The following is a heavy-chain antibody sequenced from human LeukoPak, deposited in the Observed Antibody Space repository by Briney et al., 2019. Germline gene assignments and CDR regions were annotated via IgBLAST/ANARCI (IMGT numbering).Heavy chain of an antibody. D-gene: IGHD6-13*01. CDR2: ISAYNGNT. J-gene: IGHJ4*02. Sequence: GASVKVSCKASGYTFTSYGISWVRQAPGQGLEWMGWISAYNGNTNYAQKLQGRVTMTTDTSTSTAYMELRSLRSDDTAVYYCARVDLSSWSGGGYFDCWGQGTLVTVSS. V-gene: IGHV1-18*01. CDR1: GYTFTSYG. CDR3: ARVDLSSWSGGGYFDC.